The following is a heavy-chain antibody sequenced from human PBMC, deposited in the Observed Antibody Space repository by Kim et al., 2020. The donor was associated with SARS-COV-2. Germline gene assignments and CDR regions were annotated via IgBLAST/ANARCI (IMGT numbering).Heavy chain of an antibody. CDR1: GYTFTGYY. Sequence: ASVKVSCKASGYTFTGYYMHWVRQAPGQGLEWMGRINPNSGGTNYAQKFQGRVTMTRDTSISTAYMELSRLRSDDTAVYYCARDKYSGFWSGQNWFDPWGQGTLVTVSS. D-gene: IGHD3-3*01. V-gene: IGHV1-2*06. CDR2: INPNSGGT. CDR3: ARDKYSGFWSGQNWFDP. J-gene: IGHJ5*02.